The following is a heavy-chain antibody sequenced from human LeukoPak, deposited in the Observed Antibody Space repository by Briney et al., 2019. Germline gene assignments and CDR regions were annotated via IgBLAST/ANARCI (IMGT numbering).Heavy chain of an antibody. CDR3: ARDAICSY. V-gene: IGHV3-30*14. CDR2: ISNDGSNK. J-gene: IGHJ4*02. Sequence: GGSLRLSCAASGFTFSSYDMHWVRQAPGKGLEWVALISNDGSNKDYADSVKGRFTISRDNSKNTLYLQMNSLRAEDTAVYYCARDAICSYWGQGTLVTVSS. CDR1: GFTFSSYD. D-gene: IGHD2-2*01.